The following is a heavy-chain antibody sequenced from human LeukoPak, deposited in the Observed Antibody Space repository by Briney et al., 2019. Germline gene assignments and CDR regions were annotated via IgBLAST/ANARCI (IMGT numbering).Heavy chain of an antibody. D-gene: IGHD3-3*01. V-gene: IGHV1-18*01. CDR1: GYTFTSYG. CDR3: AGTKDFWSGYFAY. CDR2: ISAYNGNT. Sequence: ASVTVSCKASGYTFTSYGISWVRQAPGQGLEWMGWISAYNGNTNYAQKFQGRVTMTRDTSISTAYMELSRLRSDDTAVYYCAGTKDFWSGYFAYWGQGTLVTVSS. J-gene: IGHJ4*02.